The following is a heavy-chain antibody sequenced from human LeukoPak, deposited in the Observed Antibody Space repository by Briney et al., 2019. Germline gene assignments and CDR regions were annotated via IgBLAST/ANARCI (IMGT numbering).Heavy chain of an antibody. V-gene: IGHV3-23*01. CDR1: GFTFSNYA. J-gene: IGHJ4*02. CDR2: ISGSISNT. CDR3: AKEGSSSLTLDY. Sequence: GGSLRLSCAASGFTFSNYALSWVRQAPGRGLEWVSAISGSISNTYYADSVKGRFTISRDNSKNTLYLQMNSLRAEDTAVYFCAKEGSSSLTLDYWGQGTLVTVSS. D-gene: IGHD6-6*01.